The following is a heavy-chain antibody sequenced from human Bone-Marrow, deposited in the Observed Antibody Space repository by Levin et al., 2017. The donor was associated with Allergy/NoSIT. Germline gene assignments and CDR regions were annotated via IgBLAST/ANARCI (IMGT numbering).Heavy chain of an antibody. Sequence: GGSLRLSCAASGFTLSSYAMHWVRHAPGKGLEWVALISYDGTNTEYADSVRGRFTISRDISTKMVFLQMNSLRPDDTAVYYCVRDGYLVWGWFDPWGQGTLVTVSS. J-gene: IGHJ5*02. V-gene: IGHV3-30*04. CDR3: VRDGYLVWGWFDP. D-gene: IGHD3-10*01. CDR2: ISYDGTNT. CDR1: GFTLSSYA.